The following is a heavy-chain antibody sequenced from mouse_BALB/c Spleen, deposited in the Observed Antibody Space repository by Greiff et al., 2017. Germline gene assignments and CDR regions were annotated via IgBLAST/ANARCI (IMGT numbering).Heavy chain of an antibody. J-gene: IGHJ2*01. CDR1: GFAFSSYD. V-gene: IGHV5-12-1*01. D-gene: IGHD2-1*01. Sequence: EVNVVESGGGLVKPGGSLKLSCAASGFAFSSYDMSWVRQTPEKRLEWVAYISSGGGSTYYPDTVKGRFTISRDNAKNTLYLQMSSLKSEDTAMYYCARRGYYCNYNYWGQGTTLTVSS. CDR2: ISSGGGST. CDR3: ARRGYYCNYNY.